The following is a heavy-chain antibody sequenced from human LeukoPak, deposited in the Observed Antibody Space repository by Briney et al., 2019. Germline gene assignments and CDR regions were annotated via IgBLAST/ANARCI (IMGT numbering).Heavy chain of an antibody. D-gene: IGHD4-17*01. J-gene: IGHJ6*02. Sequence: SQTLSLTCTVSGGSISSGGYSWSWIRQHPGKGLEWIGYIYYSGSTYYNPSLKSRVTISVDTSKSQFSLKLSSVTAADTAVYYCASFYGDYGGYYYYGMDVWGQGTTVTVSS. V-gene: IGHV4-31*03. CDR3: ASFYGDYGGYYYYGMDV. CDR1: GGSISSGGYS. CDR2: IYYSGST.